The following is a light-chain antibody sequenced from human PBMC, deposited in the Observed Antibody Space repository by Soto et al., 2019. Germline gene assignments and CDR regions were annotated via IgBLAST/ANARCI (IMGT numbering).Light chain of an antibody. CDR3: QQCNNWPPIT. V-gene: IGKV3-11*01. J-gene: IGKJ5*01. CDR2: DAS. Sequence: EIVLTQSPATLSLSPGERATLSCRASQSVSHYLAWYQQRPGQAPRLLIYDASSRAPGIPARFSGSASGTDFTLTISSLEPEDFAVYYCQQCNNWPPITFGQGTRLEIK. CDR1: QSVSHY.